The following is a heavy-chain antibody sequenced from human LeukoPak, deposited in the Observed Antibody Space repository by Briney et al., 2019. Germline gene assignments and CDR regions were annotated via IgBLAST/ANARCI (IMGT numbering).Heavy chain of an antibody. V-gene: IGHV4-59*01. CDR2: IYYSGST. CDR3: ARQTGDMDV. J-gene: IGHJ6*04. CDR1: GGSISSYY. D-gene: IGHD7-27*01. Sequence: PSETLSLTCTVSGGSISSYYWSWIRQPPGKGLEWIGYIYYSGSTNYNPSLKSRVTISVDTSKNQSSLKLSSVTAADTAVYYCARQTGDMDVWGKGTTVTISS.